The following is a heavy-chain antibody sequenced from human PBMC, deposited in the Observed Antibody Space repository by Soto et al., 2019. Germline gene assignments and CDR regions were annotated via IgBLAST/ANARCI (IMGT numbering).Heavy chain of an antibody. CDR3: ASLTGSYGFDP. CDR2: ISSSGSDI. V-gene: IGHV3-48*03. Sequence: PGGSLRLSCAGSGFSFSSYEMNWDRQAPGKGLEWVSYISSSGSDIYYADSVKARFTISRDNAQNFLYLQMNSLRAEDTAVYYCASLTGSYGFDPWGQGTLVTVSS. D-gene: IGHD1-26*01. CDR1: GFSFSSYE. J-gene: IGHJ5*02.